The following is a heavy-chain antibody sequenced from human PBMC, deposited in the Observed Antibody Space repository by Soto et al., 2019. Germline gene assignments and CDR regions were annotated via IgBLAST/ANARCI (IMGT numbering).Heavy chain of an antibody. CDR1: GLTFDDYA. V-gene: IGHV3-49*03. CDR3: QKDRPRRTTVSFFDF. CDR2: IRSKAYGGTT. Sequence: GRPHRLSCTASGLTFDDYAISWFRQDPGKGLEWGGFIRSKAYGGTTHYAASVKGRFTISRDNSKNKVSLHMNSMRGEDTALYYFQKDRPRRTTVSFFDFWGKGTPVPVSS. J-gene: IGHJ4*02. D-gene: IGHD1-1*01.